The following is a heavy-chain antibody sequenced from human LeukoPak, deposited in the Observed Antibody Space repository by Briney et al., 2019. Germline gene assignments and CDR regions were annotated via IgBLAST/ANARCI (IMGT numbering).Heavy chain of an antibody. CDR3: ARGLREWELLGVSNFDY. J-gene: IGHJ4*02. D-gene: IGHD1-26*01. Sequence: GRSLRLSCAASGFTFSSYGMHWVRQAPGKGLEWVAVIWYDGSNKYYADSVKGRFTISRDNSKNTLYLQMNSLRAEDTAVYYCARGLREWELLGVSNFDYWGQGTLVTVSS. V-gene: IGHV3-33*01. CDR1: GFTFSSYG. CDR2: IWYDGSNK.